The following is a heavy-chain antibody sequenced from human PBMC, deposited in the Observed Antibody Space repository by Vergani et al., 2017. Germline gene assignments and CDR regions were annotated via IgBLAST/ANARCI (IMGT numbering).Heavy chain of an antibody. D-gene: IGHD5-12*01. V-gene: IGHV3-53*01. J-gene: IGHJ6*03. CDR1: GFSFNSYW. CDR2: IYSGGST. Sequence: DVHLAESGGGFFQPGGSLRLSCSASGFSFNSYWMHWVRQVPGKGLLWVSVIYSGGSTYYADSVKGRFTISRDNSKNTLYLQMNSLRAEDTAVYYCARVGSGYDRYYYYYYMDVWGKXP. CDR3: ARVGSGYDRYYYYYYMDV.